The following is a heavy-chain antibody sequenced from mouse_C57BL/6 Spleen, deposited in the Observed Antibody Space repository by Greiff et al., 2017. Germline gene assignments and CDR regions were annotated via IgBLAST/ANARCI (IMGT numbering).Heavy chain of an antibody. J-gene: IGHJ4*01. CDR1: GYTFTSYG. D-gene: IGHD4-1*01. CDR2: IYPRSGNT. CDR3: ARWDDYDAMDY. V-gene: IGHV1-81*01. Sequence: QVQLQQSGAELARPGASVKLSCKASGYTFTSYGISWVKQRTGQGLEWIGEIYPRSGNTYYNEKFEGKATLTADKSSSTAYMELRSLTSEDSAVYFCARWDDYDAMDYWGQGTSVTVSS.